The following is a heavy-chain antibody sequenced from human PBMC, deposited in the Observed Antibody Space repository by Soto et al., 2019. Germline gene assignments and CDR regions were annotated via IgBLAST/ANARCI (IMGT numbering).Heavy chain of an antibody. CDR2: MWYDGSNK. CDR3: VREGGSGPDY. Sequence: QVQLVESGGGVVQPGRSLRLSCAASGFTFSSYGMHWVRQAPGKGLEWVAFMWYDGSNKYYADSVKGRFTISRDNSKNTLYLQMNSLRAEDTAVYYCVREGGSGPDYWGQGTLVTVSS. J-gene: IGHJ4*02. CDR1: GFTFSSYG. V-gene: IGHV3-33*01. D-gene: IGHD6-19*01.